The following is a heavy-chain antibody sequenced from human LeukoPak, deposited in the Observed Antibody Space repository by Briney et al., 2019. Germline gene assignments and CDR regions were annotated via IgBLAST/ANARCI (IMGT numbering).Heavy chain of an antibody. CDR2: TYYRSKWYN. V-gene: IGHV6-1*01. J-gene: IGHJ4*02. CDR3: ARFVATSGAFDY. D-gene: IGHD5-12*01. Sequence: SQTLSRTCAISGDSVSSNSAAWNWIRQSPSRRLEWLGRTYYRSKWYNDYAVSVKSRITINPDTSKNQFSLQLNSVTPEDTAVYYCARFVATSGAFDYWGREPWSPSPQ. CDR1: GDSVSSNSAA.